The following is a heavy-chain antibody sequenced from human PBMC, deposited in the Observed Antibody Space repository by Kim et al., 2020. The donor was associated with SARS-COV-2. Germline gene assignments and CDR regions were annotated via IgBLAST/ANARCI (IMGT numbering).Heavy chain of an antibody. CDR3: ARMGKSGIAALMLGY. CDR1: GYTFTSYA. J-gene: IGHJ4*02. V-gene: IGHV7-4-1*02. Sequence: ASVKVSCKASGYTFTSYAMNWVRQAPGQGLEWMGWINTNTGNPTYAQGFTGRFVFSLDTSVSTAYLQISSLKAEDTAVYYCARMGKSGIAALMLGYLGERTLVSASP. D-gene: IGHD6-13*01. CDR2: INTNTGNP.